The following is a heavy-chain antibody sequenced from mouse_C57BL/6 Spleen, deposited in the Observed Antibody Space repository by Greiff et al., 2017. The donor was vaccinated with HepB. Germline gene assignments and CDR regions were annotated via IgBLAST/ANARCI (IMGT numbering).Heavy chain of an antibody. V-gene: IGHV1-85*01. CDR3: ARKDGSSSWYFDY. J-gene: IGHJ2*01. CDR2: IYPRDGST. D-gene: IGHD1-1*01. Sequence: VQLQQSGPELVKPGASVKLSCKASGYTFTSYDINWVKQRPGQGLEWIGWIYPRDGSTKYNEKFKGKATLTVDTSSSTAYMELHSLTSEDSAVYFCARKDGSSSWYFDYWGQGTTLTVSS. CDR1: GYTFTSYD.